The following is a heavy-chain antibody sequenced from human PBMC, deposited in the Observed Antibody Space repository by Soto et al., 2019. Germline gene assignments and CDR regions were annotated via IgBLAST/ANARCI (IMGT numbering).Heavy chain of an antibody. D-gene: IGHD6-6*01. CDR2: IIPIFGTA. Sequence: ASVKVSCKASGGTFSSYAISWVRQAPGQGLEWMGGIIPIFGTANYAQKFQGRVTITADKSTSTAYMELSSLRSEDTAVYYCASSRSLWAARLCYWGQGTLVTVSS. CDR1: GGTFSSYA. V-gene: IGHV1-69*06. J-gene: IGHJ4*02. CDR3: ASSRSLWAARLCY.